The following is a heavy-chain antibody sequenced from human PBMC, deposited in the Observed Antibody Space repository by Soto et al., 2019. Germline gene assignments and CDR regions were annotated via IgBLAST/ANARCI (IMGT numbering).Heavy chain of an antibody. CDR2: ISGNSGHA. D-gene: IGHD3-16*02. CDR1: GFPFSNYA. V-gene: IGHV3-23*01. CDR3: ARAPSEYIWGSYLRYFEY. Sequence: EVERLESGGAFIQPGGSLRLSCAASGFPFSNYAMAWVRQASGKGLEWVSGISGNSGHAFYADSVKGRFTSSRDNSRNTLYLQMESLRAEDTATYYCARAPSEYIWGSYLRYFEYWGQGTLVAVSS. J-gene: IGHJ4*02.